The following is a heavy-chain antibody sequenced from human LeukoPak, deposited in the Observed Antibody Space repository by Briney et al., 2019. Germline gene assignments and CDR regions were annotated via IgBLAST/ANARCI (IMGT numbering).Heavy chain of an antibody. D-gene: IGHD2-15*01. Sequence: SETLSLTCTVSGGSISSYYWSWIRQPPGKGLEWIGEINHSGSTNYNPSLKSRVTISVDTSKNQFSLKLSSVTAADTAVYYCARVVVRATLWFDPWAREPWSPSPQ. CDR2: INHSGST. V-gene: IGHV4-34*01. J-gene: IGHJ5*02. CDR3: ARVVVRATLWFDP. CDR1: GGSISSYY.